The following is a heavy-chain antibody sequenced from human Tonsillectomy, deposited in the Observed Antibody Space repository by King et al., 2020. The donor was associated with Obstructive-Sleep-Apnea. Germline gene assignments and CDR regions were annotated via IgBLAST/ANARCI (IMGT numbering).Heavy chain of an antibody. Sequence: VQLVESGGGLVKPGGSLRLSCAASGFTFSDYYMSWIRQAPGKGLEWVSYISSSGSSLYYAECVKGRFTNSMDNAKNSLSLQMNSLRVEDTAVYYCARDLGGGYDGYYFDYWGQGTLVTVSA. CDR3: ARDLGGGYDGYYFDY. J-gene: IGHJ4*02. CDR2: ISSSGSSL. D-gene: IGHD5-12*01. V-gene: IGHV3-11*01. CDR1: GFTFSDYY.